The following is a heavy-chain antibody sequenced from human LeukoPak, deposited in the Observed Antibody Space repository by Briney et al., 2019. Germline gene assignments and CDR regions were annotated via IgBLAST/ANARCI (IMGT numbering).Heavy chain of an antibody. Sequence: GGSLRLSCAASGFTFSSYAMSWVRQAPGKGLEWVSAISGSGGSTYYADSVKGRFTISRDNSKNTLYLQMNSLRAEDTAVYYCAKDNSAIFASSGYYSNHFDYWGQGTLVTVSS. J-gene: IGHJ4*02. CDR3: AKDNSAIFASSGYYSNHFDY. CDR2: ISGSGGST. CDR1: GFTFSSYA. D-gene: IGHD3-22*01. V-gene: IGHV3-23*01.